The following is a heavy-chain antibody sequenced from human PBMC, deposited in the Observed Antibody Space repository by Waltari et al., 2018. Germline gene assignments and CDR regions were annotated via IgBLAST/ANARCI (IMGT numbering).Heavy chain of an antibody. Sequence: EVQLVESGGGLVQPGGSLRLSCAASGLTFSGSSMNWVRQAPGKGLEWGSYISSSSSTTHYADSVKGRFTISRDNAKNSLYLQINSLRAEDTAVYYCARGYYGDYLADYWGQGTLVTVSS. CDR2: ISSSSSTT. V-gene: IGHV3-48*01. CDR3: ARGYYGDYLADY. J-gene: IGHJ4*02. D-gene: IGHD4-17*01. CDR1: GLTFSGSS.